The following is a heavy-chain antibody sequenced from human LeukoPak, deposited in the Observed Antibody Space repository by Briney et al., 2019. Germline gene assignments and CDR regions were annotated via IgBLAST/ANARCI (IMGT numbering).Heavy chain of an antibody. CDR2: MYSSEDT. J-gene: IGHJ4*02. CDR3: ARYPRGKSGYFDS. V-gene: IGHV4-4*07. CDR1: GCSISNYY. D-gene: IGHD2-15*01. Sequence: SGTLSLTCTVSGCSISNYYWSWIRQPAGKGQEWLGRMYSSEDTNYNPSLKSRVSMSVDTSKNQFSLKLSSVTAADTAVYYCARYPRGKSGYFDSWGQGTLVTVST.